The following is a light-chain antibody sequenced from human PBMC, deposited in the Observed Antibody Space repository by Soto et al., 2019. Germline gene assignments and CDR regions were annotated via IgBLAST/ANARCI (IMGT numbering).Light chain of an antibody. CDR2: AAS. CDR1: QGIGKD. CDR3: LQHKSYPRT. J-gene: IGKJ1*01. V-gene: IGKV1-17*01. Sequence: DIQMTQSPSSLSASVGDRVTITCRASQGIGKDLGWYQQRPGRAPNRLIYAASTLQSGVPSRFSGRGSGPEFTLTISCLKPDDFTTCYCLQHKSYPRTFGKGTKVEIK.